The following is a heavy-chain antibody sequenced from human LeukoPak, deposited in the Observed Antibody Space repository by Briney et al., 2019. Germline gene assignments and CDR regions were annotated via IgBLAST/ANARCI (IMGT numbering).Heavy chain of an antibody. D-gene: IGHD3-22*01. CDR3: ARTYYYDSSGIDY. J-gene: IGHJ4*02. CDR2: ISYDGSNK. CDR1: GFTFSSYA. Sequence: PGGSLRLPCAASGFTFSSYAMHWVRQAPGKGLEWVAVISYDGSNKYYADSVKGRFTISRDNSKNTLYLQMNSLRAEDTAVYYCARTYYYDSSGIDYWGQGTLVTVSS. V-gene: IGHV3-30-3*01.